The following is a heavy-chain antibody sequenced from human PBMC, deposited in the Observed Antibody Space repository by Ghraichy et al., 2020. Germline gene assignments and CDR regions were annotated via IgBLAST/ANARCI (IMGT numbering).Heavy chain of an antibody. V-gene: IGHV3-33*01. Sequence: GGSLRLSCEASGFAFNNFGMHWVRQAPGKGLEWVAVICCDGSSKYYGDAVKGRFTISSDNSNNMVYLQMDSLRVDDTAVYYCARLYGGHYLDSGGQGTRGSV. CDR2: ICCDGSSK. D-gene: IGHD3-10*01. CDR3: ARLYGGHYLDS. CDR1: GFAFNNFG. J-gene: IGHJ4*02.